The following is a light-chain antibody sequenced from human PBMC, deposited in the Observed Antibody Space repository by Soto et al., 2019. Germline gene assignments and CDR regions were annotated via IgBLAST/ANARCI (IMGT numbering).Light chain of an antibody. Sequence: EIVLTQSPVTLSLSPGEGASLSCMASQSVSSSYFAWYQQRPGQAPRLLIYGASSRATGIPDRFSGSGSGTDFTLTISRLEPEDFAVYYCQQYGSSTWTFGQGTKVDIK. CDR2: GAS. CDR3: QQYGSSTWT. CDR1: QSVSSSY. J-gene: IGKJ1*01. V-gene: IGKV3-20*01.